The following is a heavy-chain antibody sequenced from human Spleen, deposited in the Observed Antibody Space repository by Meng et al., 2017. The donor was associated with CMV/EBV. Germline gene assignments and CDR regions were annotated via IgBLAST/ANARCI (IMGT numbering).Heavy chain of an antibody. CDR1: GYIFTNYG. J-gene: IGHJ6*02. CDR3: ARDRHDYWSGYGMDV. D-gene: IGHD3-3*01. CDR2: ISAYNGNI. V-gene: IGHV1-18*01. Sequence: ASVKVSCKASGYIFTNYGVSWVRQAPGQGLEWMGWISAYNGNIDYAPKFQGRVTMTTDTATSTAYMELRSLRSDDTARYYCARDRHDYWSGYGMDVWGQGTTVTVSS.